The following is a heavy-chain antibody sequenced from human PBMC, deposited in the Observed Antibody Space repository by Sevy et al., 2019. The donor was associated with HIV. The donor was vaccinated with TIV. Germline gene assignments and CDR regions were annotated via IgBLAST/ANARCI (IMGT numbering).Heavy chain of an antibody. D-gene: IGHD1-7*01. CDR1: GFPFSDAW. CDR3: PTDWGSGTTWVRAFDL. CDR2: IKNENEGGST. V-gene: IGHV3-15*01. J-gene: IGHJ3*01. Sequence: GGSLRLSCAASGFPFSDAWMNWVRQAPGKGLEWVGLIKNENEGGSTDYAAPVKGRFTISRDDSNITLFLQMSSLKTEDIAIYDCPTDWGSGTTWVRAFDLWGQGTMVTVSS.